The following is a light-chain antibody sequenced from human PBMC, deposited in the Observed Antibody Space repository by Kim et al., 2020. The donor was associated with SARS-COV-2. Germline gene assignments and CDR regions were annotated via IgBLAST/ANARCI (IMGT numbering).Light chain of an antibody. Sequence: VSPGERATLSGRASQSVSSNLAWYQQNPGQAPRLLIYGASTRATGIPARFSGSGSGTEFTLTISSLQSEDFAVYYCQQYYNWPGTFGQGTKVDIK. CDR1: QSVSSN. CDR3: QQYYNWPGT. V-gene: IGKV3-15*01. CDR2: GAS. J-gene: IGKJ1*01.